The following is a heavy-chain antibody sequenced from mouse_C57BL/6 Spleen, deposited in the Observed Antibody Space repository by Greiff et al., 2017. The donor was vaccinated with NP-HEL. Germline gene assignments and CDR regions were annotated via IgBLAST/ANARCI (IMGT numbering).Heavy chain of an antibody. D-gene: IGHD1-1*01. V-gene: IGHV1-82*01. Sequence: QVQLQQSGPELVKPGASVKISCKASGYTFSSYWMNWVKQRTGKGLEWIGRIYPGGGDTNYNGKFKGKATLTADKSSSTAYMQLSSLTSEDSAVYFCARRGYGSDFDYWGQGTTLTVSS. CDR2: IYPGGGDT. CDR1: GYTFSSYW. J-gene: IGHJ2*01. CDR3: ARRGYGSDFDY.